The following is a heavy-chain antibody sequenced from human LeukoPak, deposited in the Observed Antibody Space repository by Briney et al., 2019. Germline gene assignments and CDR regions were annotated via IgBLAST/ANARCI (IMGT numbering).Heavy chain of an antibody. CDR3: ARVQRSGSGWRHYFDY. Sequence: SETLSLTCAVFGDSISGQNWWSWVRQSPEKGLEWIGEVSQSGATNYNPPLKSRVSISVDKSKKEFSLKLNFVTAADTAVYYCARVQRSGSGWRHYFDYWGQGILVTVSS. V-gene: IGHV4-4*02. J-gene: IGHJ4*02. D-gene: IGHD6-19*01. CDR2: VSQSGAT. CDR1: GDSISGQNW.